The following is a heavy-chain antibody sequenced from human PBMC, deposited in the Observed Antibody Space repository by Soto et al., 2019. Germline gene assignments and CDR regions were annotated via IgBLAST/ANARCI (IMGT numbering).Heavy chain of an antibody. CDR2: IHERGVT. CDR3: ARDPTGDYGH. J-gene: IGHJ4*02. V-gene: IGHV4-59*02. Sequence: SETLSLTCNVSGGSVSDYYWSWIRQAPGKGLEWIGYIHERGVTNYNPSLKSRVTMSVDTSKNQFSLTLRSVHTADTAIYFCARDPTGDYGHWGRGTLVTVSS. D-gene: IGHD4-17*01. CDR1: GGSVSDYY.